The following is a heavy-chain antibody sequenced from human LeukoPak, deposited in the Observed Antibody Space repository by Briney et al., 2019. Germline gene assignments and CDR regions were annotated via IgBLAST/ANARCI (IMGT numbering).Heavy chain of an antibody. CDR2: IYHSGDT. CDR1: EYSISSGYY. D-gene: IGHD3-10*01. CDR3: ASGYFGSGSPYYIDY. J-gene: IGHJ4*02. V-gene: IGHV4-38-2*02. Sequence: PSETLSLTCTVSEYSISSGYYWGCIRQPPGKGLEWIASIYHSGDTHYNPSLKSRVTISVDTSKNQFSLILRSVTAADTAIYYCASGYFGSGSPYYIDYWGQGTLVTVSS.